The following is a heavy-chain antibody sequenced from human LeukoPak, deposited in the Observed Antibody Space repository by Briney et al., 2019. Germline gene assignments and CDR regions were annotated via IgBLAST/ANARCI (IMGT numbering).Heavy chain of an antibody. V-gene: IGHV4-59*01. D-gene: IGHD4-23*01. CDR3: ARSINDYGGMWMDF. Sequence: SETLPLTCTVSGGSISSYYWSWIRQPPGKGLEWIGFMHHRGYTTYNPSLKSRVTFSADTSKNQFSLRLTSVTAADMAVYYCARSINDYGGMWMDFWGHGTLVIVSS. CDR1: GGSISSYY. CDR2: MHHRGYT. J-gene: IGHJ4*01.